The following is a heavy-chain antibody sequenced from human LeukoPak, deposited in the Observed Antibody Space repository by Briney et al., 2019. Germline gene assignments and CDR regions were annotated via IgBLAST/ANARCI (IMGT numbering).Heavy chain of an antibody. J-gene: IGHJ3*02. CDR1: GFTFSSYG. CDR2: IRYDGSNK. Sequence: PGGSLRLSCAASGFTFSSYGMHWVRQAPGKGLEGVAFIRYDGSNKYYADSVKGRFTISRDNSKNTLYLQMNSLRAEDTAVYYCAKDFYRFLGTYDAFDIWGQGTMVTVSS. CDR3: AKDFYRFLGTYDAFDI. D-gene: IGHD1-14*01. V-gene: IGHV3-30*02.